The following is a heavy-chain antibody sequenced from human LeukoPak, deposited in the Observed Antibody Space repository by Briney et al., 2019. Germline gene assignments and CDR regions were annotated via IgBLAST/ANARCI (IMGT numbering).Heavy chain of an antibody. Sequence: PGGSLRLPCAASGFTFSGYAMSWVRQAPGKGLQWVSAISGRGGTSYFADSVKGRFTISRDNSKNTLYLQMSSLRAEDTALYYCARAVPSGYYYFDYWGQGTLVTVSS. J-gene: IGHJ4*02. V-gene: IGHV3-23*01. CDR2: ISGRGGTS. D-gene: IGHD3-3*01. CDR3: ARAVPSGYYYFDY. CDR1: GFTFSGYA.